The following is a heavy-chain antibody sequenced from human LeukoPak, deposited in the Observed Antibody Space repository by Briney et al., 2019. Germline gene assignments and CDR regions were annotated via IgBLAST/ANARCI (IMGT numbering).Heavy chain of an antibody. D-gene: IGHD4-17*01. V-gene: IGHV4-59*01. Sequence: SETLSLTCTVSGGSISSYYWSWIRQPPGKGLEWIGYIYYSGSTNYNPSLKSRVTISVDTSKNQFSLKLSSVTAPDTAVYYCARVFPWGYGDYEVQAFDIWGQGTMVTVSS. CDR1: GGSISSYY. CDR3: ARVFPWGYGDYEVQAFDI. CDR2: IYYSGST. J-gene: IGHJ3*02.